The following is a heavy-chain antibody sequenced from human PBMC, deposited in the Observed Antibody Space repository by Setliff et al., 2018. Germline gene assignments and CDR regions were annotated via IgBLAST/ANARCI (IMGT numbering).Heavy chain of an antibody. V-gene: IGHV3-23*01. Sequence: GGSLRLSCAASGFTFSSYAMSWVRQAPGKGLEWVLAISGSGGSTYYADSVKGRFTISRDNSKNTLYLQMNSLRAEDTAVYYCAKVGELLSSAFDIWGQWTMVTVSS. J-gene: IGHJ3*02. CDR3: AKVGELLSSAFDI. D-gene: IGHD1-26*01. CDR1: GFTFSSYA. CDR2: ISGSGGST.